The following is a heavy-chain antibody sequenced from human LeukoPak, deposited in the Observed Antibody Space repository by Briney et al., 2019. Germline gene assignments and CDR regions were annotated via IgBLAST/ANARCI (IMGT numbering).Heavy chain of an antibody. CDR3: AKDIADCSGGSCYFGGGFDP. CDR1: GFTFDDYA. J-gene: IGHJ5*02. V-gene: IGHV3-43*02. D-gene: IGHD2-15*01. Sequence: GGSLRLSCAACGFTFDDYAMQWVGQAAGKGGEGVARISGDGGSTYYAHSVKRRFTISRDNSKNSLYLQMNSLRTEDTALYYCAKDIADCSGGSCYFGGGFDPWGQGTLVTVSS. CDR2: ISGDGGST.